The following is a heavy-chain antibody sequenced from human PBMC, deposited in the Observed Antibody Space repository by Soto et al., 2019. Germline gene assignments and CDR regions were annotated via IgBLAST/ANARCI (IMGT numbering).Heavy chain of an antibody. D-gene: IGHD2-21*02. Sequence: QVQLQESGPGLVKPSETLSLTCTVSGGTISRYYWSWIRQPPGKGLEWIGYMYNTGSTSYNPSFKSRVTISVDTSKNQFSLKLNSVTAADTAVYYCARDLWGYCGTDCYPLDVWGKGPTVTVSS. J-gene: IGHJ6*04. V-gene: IGHV4-59*01. CDR3: ARDLWGYCGTDCYPLDV. CDR1: GGTISRYY. CDR2: MYNTGST.